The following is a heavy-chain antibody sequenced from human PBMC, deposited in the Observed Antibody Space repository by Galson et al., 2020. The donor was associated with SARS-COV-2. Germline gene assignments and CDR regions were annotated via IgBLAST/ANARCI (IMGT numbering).Heavy chain of an antibody. CDR1: GFTFSDSA. CDR2: IRNKANSYAT. Sequence: GGSLRLSCAASGFTFSDSAVDWVRQASGKGLEWVGRIRNKANSYATAYAASLKGRFTLSRDDSKNTVYLQMDSLKTEDTAVYYCTSLTASYSGYWGQGTLVTVSS. CDR3: TSLTASYSGY. V-gene: IGHV3-73*01. J-gene: IGHJ4*02. D-gene: IGHD1-26*01.